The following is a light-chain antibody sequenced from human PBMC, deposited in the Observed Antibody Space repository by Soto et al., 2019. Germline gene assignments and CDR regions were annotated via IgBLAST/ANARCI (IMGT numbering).Light chain of an antibody. CDR1: SRDVGRYNL. J-gene: IGLJ2*01. V-gene: IGLV2-23*03. CDR2: EGS. Sequence: QSALTQPASVSGSPGQSFTISCTGTSRDVGRYNLVSWYQQRPGKAPKLMIYEGSKRPSGVSNRFSGSKSGNTASLTISGLQAEDEADYYCCSYAGSSTIVVFGGGTEPTVL. CDR3: CSYAGSSTIVV.